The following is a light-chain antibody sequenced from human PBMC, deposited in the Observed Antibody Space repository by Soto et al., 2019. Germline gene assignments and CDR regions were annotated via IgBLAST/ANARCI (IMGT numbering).Light chain of an antibody. V-gene: IGKV1-27*01. CDR1: QGIGNS. CDR2: SAS. CDR3: QKYNTVPAT. Sequence: DIQMTQSPPSLSASVGDRVTITCRASQGIGNSLAWYQQKPGTVPKLLIYSASTLQSGVPSRFSGSGSGTXXXLTISSLQPEDVAAYYCQKYNTVPATFGQGTRLEIK. J-gene: IGKJ5*01.